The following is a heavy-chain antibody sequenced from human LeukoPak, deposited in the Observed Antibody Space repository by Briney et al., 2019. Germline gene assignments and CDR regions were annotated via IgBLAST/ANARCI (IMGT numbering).Heavy chain of an antibody. J-gene: IGHJ4*02. Sequence: GGSLRLSCAASGFTFSSNSTNWVRQAPGKGLEWVSSISSSSNYIYYADSVKGRFTISRDNAKNSLYLQMNSLRAEDTAVYYCARDRAISPYYFDYWGQGTLVTVSS. CDR2: ISSSSNYI. CDR1: GFTFSSNS. D-gene: IGHD3-3*01. V-gene: IGHV3-21*01. CDR3: ARDRAISPYYFDY.